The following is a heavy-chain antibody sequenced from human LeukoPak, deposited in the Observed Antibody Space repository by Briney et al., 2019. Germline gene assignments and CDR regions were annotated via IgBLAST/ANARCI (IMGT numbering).Heavy chain of an antibody. D-gene: IGHD3-10*01. V-gene: IGHV4-59*01. CDR2: IYYSGST. CDR3: ARGYYYGSGSHYMDV. Sequence: PSETLSLTCTVSGGSISSYYWSWIRQPPGKGLEWIGYIYYSGSTNYNPSLKSRVTISVDTSKNQFSLKLSSVTAADTAVYYCARGYYYGSGSHYMDVWGKGTTVTVS. J-gene: IGHJ6*03. CDR1: GGSISSYY.